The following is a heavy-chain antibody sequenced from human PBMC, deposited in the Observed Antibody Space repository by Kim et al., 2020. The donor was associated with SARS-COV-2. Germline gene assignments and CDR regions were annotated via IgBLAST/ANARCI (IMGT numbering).Heavy chain of an antibody. V-gene: IGHV7-4-1*02. CDR2: INTNTGNP. Sequence: ASVKVSCKASGYTFTSYAMNWVRQAPGQGLEWMGWINTNTGNPTYAQGFTGRFVFSLDTSVSTAYLQISSLKAEDTAVYYCARDYYDSSGYYLKLGYYYYYGMDVWGHGTTVTVSS. D-gene: IGHD3-22*01. CDR1: GYTFTSYA. J-gene: IGHJ6*02. CDR3: ARDYYDSSGYYLKLGYYYYYGMDV.